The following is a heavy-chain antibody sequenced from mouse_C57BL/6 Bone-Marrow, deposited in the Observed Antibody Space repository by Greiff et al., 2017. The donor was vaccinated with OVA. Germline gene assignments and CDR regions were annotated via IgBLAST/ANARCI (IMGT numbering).Heavy chain of an antibody. Sequence: QVQLKQSGPELVKPGASVKISCKASGYTFTIYYIHWVKQRPGQGLEWIGWIYPGSVNTNYNEKFKGKATLTADTSSSTAYMQLSSLTSEDSAVFYCGGSYCWGWAMDYWGQGTSVTVSS. J-gene: IGHJ4*01. V-gene: IGHV1-66*01. CDR2: IYPGSVNT. CDR3: GGSYCWGWAMDY. D-gene: IGHD3-3*01. CDR1: GYTFTIYY.